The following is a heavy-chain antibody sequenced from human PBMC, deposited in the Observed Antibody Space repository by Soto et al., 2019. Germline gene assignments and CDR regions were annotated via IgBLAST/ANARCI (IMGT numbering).Heavy chain of an antibody. CDR1: GGSISSYY. V-gene: IGHV4-59*01. Sequence: SETLSLTCTVSGGSISSYYWSWIRQPPGKGLEWIGYIYYSGSTNYNPSLKSRATISVDTSKNQFSLKLSSVTAADTAMYYCAGDHSHYDILTGFNYYYGMDVWGQGTTVTVSS. CDR3: AGDHSHYDILTGFNYYYGMDV. CDR2: IYYSGST. D-gene: IGHD3-9*01. J-gene: IGHJ6*02.